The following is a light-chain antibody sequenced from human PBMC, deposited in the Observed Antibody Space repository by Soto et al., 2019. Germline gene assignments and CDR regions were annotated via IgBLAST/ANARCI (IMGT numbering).Light chain of an antibody. V-gene: IGKV1-5*03. J-gene: IGKJ3*01. CDR2: KAS. CDR3: QHYKSYPFT. CDR1: QSISDDLANY. Sequence: DIQMTQSPSTLSASVGDRVTITCRASQSISDDLANYLAWYQQQSGKAPKLLVYKASYLESGVPSRFSGSGSGTEFTLTISSLQPDDFATYYCQHYKSYPFTFGPGTQVDIK.